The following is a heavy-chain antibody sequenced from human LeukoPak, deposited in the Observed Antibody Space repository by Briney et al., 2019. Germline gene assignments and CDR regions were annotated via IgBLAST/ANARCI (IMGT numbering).Heavy chain of an antibody. J-gene: IGHJ6*02. CDR3: ARGPSFVVVVAATDYYYYYGMDV. V-gene: IGHV4-34*01. CDR1: GGSFNGYY. D-gene: IGHD2-15*01. Sequence: PSETLSLTCAVYGGSFNGYYWSWIRQPPGKGLEWIGEINHSGSTNYNPSLKSRVTISVDTSKNQFSLKLSSVTAADTAVYYCARGPSFVVVVAATDYYYYYGMDVWGQGTTVTVSS. CDR2: INHSGST.